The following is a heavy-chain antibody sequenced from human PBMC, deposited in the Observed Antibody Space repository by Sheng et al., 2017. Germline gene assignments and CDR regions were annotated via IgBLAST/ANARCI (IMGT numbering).Heavy chain of an antibody. D-gene: IGHD3-3*01. CDR2: ISGSGGST. CDR1: GFTFSSYA. J-gene: IGHJ6*02. V-gene: IGHV3-23*01. CDR3: AKVGKTYYDFYYYYGMDV. Sequence: EVQLLESGGGLVQPGGSLRLSCAASGFTFSSYAMSWVRQAPGKGLEWVSAISGSGGSTYYADSVKGRFTISRDNSKNTLYLQMNSLRAEDTAVYYCAKVGKTYYDFYYYYGMDVWGQGTTVTVSS.